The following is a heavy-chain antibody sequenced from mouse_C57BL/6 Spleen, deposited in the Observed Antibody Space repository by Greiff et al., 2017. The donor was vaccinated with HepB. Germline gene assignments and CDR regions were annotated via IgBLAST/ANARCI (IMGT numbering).Heavy chain of an antibody. V-gene: IGHV1-81*01. Sequence: VQLQQSGAELARPGASVKLSCKASGYTFTSYGISWVKQRTGQGLEWIGEIYPRSGNTYYNEKFKGKATLTADKSSSTAYMELRSLTSEDSAVSFCARSYHYYGSSSYAMDYWGQGTSVTVSS. CDR2: IYPRSGNT. J-gene: IGHJ4*01. CDR1: GYTFTSYG. D-gene: IGHD1-1*01. CDR3: ARSYHYYGSSSYAMDY.